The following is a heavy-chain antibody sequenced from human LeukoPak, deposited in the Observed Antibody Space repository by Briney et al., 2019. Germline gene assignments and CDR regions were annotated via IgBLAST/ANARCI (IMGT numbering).Heavy chain of an antibody. CDR2: IIPIFGTA. Sequence: SVKVSCKASGGTFSSYAISWVRQAPRQGLEWMGGIIPIFGTANYAQKFQARVTITTDESTSTAYMELSSLRSEDTAVYYCARVDCSTTCYRSWFDPWGQGTLVTVSS. CDR3: ARVDCSTTCYRSWFDP. CDR1: GGTFSSYA. J-gene: IGHJ5*02. D-gene: IGHD2-2*01. V-gene: IGHV1-69*05.